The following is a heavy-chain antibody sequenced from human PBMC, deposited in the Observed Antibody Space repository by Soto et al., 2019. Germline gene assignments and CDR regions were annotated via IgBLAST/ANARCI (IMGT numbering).Heavy chain of an antibody. D-gene: IGHD2-15*01. CDR2: IYYSGST. Sequence: ATLSLTCTVSGGSISSSSYYWGWIRQPPGKGLEWIGSIYYSGSTYYNPSLKSRVTISVDTSKNQFSLKLSSVTAADTAVYYCASWTVVAATYWFDPWGQGTLVTVSS. CDR3: ASWTVVAATYWFDP. V-gene: IGHV4-39*01. CDR1: GGSISSSSYY. J-gene: IGHJ5*02.